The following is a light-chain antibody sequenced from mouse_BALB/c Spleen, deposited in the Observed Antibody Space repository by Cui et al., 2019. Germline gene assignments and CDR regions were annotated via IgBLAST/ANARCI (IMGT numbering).Light chain of an antibody. CDR2: SAS. J-gene: IGKJ1*01. V-gene: IGKV6-15*01. Sequence: DIVMTQSQKFMSTSVGDRVSVTCKASQNVGTNVAWYQQKPGHSPKALIYSASYRYSGVPDRFTGSGSGTDFTLTISNVQSEDLAEYFCQQYSSYPLTFGGGTKLEIK. CDR3: QQYSSYPLT. CDR1: QNVGTN.